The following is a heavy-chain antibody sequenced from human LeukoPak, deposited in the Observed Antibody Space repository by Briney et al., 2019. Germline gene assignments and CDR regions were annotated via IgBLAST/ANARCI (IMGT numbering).Heavy chain of an antibody. CDR1: GFTFSNYA. CDR2: ITDSGGDT. V-gene: IGHV3-23*01. D-gene: IGHD2-2*01. Sequence: GGSLRLSCAASGFTFSNYAMSWVRQAPGKGLEWVSAITDSGGDTYYADSVKGRFTISRDNSKNTLYLQMNRLRAEDTAVYYCANRRCSGTSCYLHYWGQGALVTVSP. CDR3: ANRRCSGTSCYLHY. J-gene: IGHJ4*02.